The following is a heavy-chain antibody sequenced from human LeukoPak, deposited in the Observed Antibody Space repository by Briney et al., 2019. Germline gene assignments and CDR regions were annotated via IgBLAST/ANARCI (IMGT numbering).Heavy chain of an antibody. Sequence: SEALSLTCAAYGGSLSGYYWSWIRQPPGKGLEWIGEINHSGSTNYNPSLKSRVTISVDTSKNQFSLKLSSVTAADTAVYYCARVHERNWFDPWGQGTLVTVFS. CDR3: ARVHERNWFDP. CDR2: INHSGST. CDR1: GGSLSGYY. V-gene: IGHV4-34*01. J-gene: IGHJ5*02.